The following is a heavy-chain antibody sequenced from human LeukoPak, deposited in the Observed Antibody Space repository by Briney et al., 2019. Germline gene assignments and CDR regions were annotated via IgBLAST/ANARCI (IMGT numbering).Heavy chain of an antibody. CDR2: ISYDGSNK. CDR1: GFTFSSYG. Sequence: GGSLRLSCAASGFTFSSYGMHWVRQAPGKGLEWVAVISYDGSNKYYADSVKGRFTISRDNSKNTLYLQMNSLRAEDTAVYYCARVGSSWSNDYWGQGTLVTVSS. CDR3: ARVGSSWSNDY. D-gene: IGHD6-13*01. V-gene: IGHV3-30*03. J-gene: IGHJ4*02.